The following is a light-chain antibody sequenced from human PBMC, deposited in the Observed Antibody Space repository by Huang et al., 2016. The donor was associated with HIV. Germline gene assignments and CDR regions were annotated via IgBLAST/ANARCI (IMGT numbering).Light chain of an antibody. CDR2: GAS. CDR1: QSVSST. Sequence: VMTQSPAPLSVSPGERATLSCRASQSVSSTLAWYQQKPGQAPRLLIYGASTRPTGIPAMFFGSGAGKEVTHTIRSRQSEDLATRYSRRYNNEYTRTFGGGTKVEIK. CDR3: RRYNNEYTRT. J-gene: IGKJ4*01. V-gene: IGKV3-15*01.